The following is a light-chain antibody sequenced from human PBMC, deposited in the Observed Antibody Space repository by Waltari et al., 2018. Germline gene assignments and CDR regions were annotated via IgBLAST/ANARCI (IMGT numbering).Light chain of an antibody. CDR2: EVT. CDR3: SSYAGSNILI. Sequence: QSALTQPPSASGSPGQSVTLSCTGTSSDVGGYNYVSWYQQHPGKAPKLIIYEVTKRPSGVPGRFSGSKSGNTASLTVSGLQADDEADYYCSSYAGSNILIFGGGTKLTVL. V-gene: IGLV2-8*01. J-gene: IGLJ2*01. CDR1: SSDVGGYNY.